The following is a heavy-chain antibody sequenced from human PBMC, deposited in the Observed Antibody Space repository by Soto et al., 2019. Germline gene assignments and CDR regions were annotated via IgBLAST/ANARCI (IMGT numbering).Heavy chain of an antibody. CDR2: VAYNGDP. CDR3: VKDESINWYSGHFRH. J-gene: IGHJ1*01. D-gene: IGHD6-13*01. CDR1: GFIFSHYA. V-gene: IGHV3-23*01. Sequence: GGSLRLSCEASGFIFSHYAMTWVRQAPGKGLEWVSTVAYNGDPYSPDSVKGRFTISRDNAKNSLHLQMNSLSAEDTAFYYCVKDESINWYSGHFRHWGQGTLVTVSS.